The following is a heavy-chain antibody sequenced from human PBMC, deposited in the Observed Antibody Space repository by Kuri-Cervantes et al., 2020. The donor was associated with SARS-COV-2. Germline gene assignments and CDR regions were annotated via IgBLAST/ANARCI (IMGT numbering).Heavy chain of an antibody. Sequence: GSLRLSCTVSGGSISSYYWSWIRQPPGKGLEWIGYIYYSGSTNYNPSLKSRVTISVDTSKNQFSLKLSSVTAADTAVYYCAREVEGPDAFDIWGQGTMVTVSS. CDR1: GGSISSYY. CDR3: AREVEGPDAFDI. V-gene: IGHV4-59*01. CDR2: IYYSGST. J-gene: IGHJ3*02.